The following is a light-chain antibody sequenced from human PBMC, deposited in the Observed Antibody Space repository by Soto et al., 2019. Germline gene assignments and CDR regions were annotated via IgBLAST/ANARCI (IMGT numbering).Light chain of an antibody. V-gene: IGKV1-8*01. Sequence: AIRMTQSPSSLSASTGDRVTITCRASQGVSSSVAWYQQKPGKAPKLLIYAASTMQSGVPSRFSGSGSGTDFTLTISCLQSEDFATYYCQHYYSYPLTFGQGTKVEIK. CDR3: QHYYSYPLT. CDR1: QGVSSS. J-gene: IGKJ1*01. CDR2: AAS.